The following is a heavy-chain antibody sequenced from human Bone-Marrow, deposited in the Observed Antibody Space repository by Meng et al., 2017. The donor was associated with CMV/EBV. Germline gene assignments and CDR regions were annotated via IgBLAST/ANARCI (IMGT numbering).Heavy chain of an antibody. D-gene: IGHD1-7*01. CDR3: ARIAGITGTSGGYYYYGMDV. CDR2: IDWDDDK. V-gene: IGHV2-70*20. J-gene: IGHJ6*02. CDR1: GFPLSTSGMC. Sequence: SGPTLVKPTQTLTLTCTFSGFPLSTSGMCVSWVRQPPGKALEWLALIDWDDDKYYSTSLKTRLTISKDTSKNQVVLTMTNMDPVDTATYYCARIAGITGTSGGYYYYGMDVWGQGTTVTVSS.